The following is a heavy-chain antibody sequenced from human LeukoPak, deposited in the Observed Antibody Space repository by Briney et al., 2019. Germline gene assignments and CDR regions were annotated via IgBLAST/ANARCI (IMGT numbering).Heavy chain of an antibody. CDR3: ARGKGAAADFDY. CDR1: GGSISSGGYY. D-gene: IGHD6-13*01. J-gene: IGHJ4*02. V-gene: IGHV4-31*03. CDR2: IYYSGST. Sequence: TLSLTCTVSGGSISSGGYYWSWIRQHPGKGLEWIGYIYYSGSTYYNPSLKSRVTISVDTSKNQFSLKLSSVTAADTAVYYCARGKGAAADFDYWGQGTLVAVSS.